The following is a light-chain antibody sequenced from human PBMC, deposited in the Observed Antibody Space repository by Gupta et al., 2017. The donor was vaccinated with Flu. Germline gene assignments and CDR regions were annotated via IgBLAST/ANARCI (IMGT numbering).Light chain of an antibody. CDR3: QQRISWGHT. CDR1: QSVNKD. CDR2: EAS. V-gene: IGKV3-11*01. J-gene: IGKJ2*01. Sequence: PATLSVSPGETVTLSCRASQSVNKDLARNQQNSCQAPRLLIYEASNRATGTPARFSGSGSGTDFTLTISMLDPEDFAVYYCQQRISWGHTFGQGTKLEIK.